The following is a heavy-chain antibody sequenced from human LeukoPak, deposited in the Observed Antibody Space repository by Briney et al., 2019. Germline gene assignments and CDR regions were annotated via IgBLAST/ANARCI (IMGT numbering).Heavy chain of an antibody. CDR2: INPNSGGT. D-gene: IGHD6-13*01. CDR3: ARDRQQLVRRGYWFDP. V-gene: IGHV1-2*02. CDR1: GCTFTGYY. J-gene: IGHJ5*02. Sequence: VKVSGKASGCTFTGYYMHWVRQAPGQGLEWMGWINPNSGGTNYAQKFQGRVTMTRDTSISTAYMELSRLRSDDTAVYYCARDRQQLVRRGYWFDPWGQGTLVTVSS.